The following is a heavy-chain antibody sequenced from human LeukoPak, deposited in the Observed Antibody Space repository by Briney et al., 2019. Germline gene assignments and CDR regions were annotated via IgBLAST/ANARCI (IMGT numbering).Heavy chain of an antibody. CDR2: ISVSSSYI. CDR1: GFTFSTYT. J-gene: IGHJ4*02. Sequence: PGGALRLSCAASGFTFSTYTMNWVRPAPGEGLEWGLSISVSSSYIYSAGSVKGRFTISRDNAKNSLYLQMNSLRAEDTAVYFCTRDGKDCSSTSCSADYWGQGTLVTVSS. CDR3: TRDGKDCSSTSCSADY. D-gene: IGHD2-2*01. V-gene: IGHV3-21*01.